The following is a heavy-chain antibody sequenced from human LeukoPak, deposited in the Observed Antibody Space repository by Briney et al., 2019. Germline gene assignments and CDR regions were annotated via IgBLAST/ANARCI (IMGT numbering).Heavy chain of an antibody. CDR2: ISGSGTRT. D-gene: IGHD3-16*01. CDR3: AREPTAAGYVDY. V-gene: IGHV3-23*01. Sequence: GGSLRLSCAASGFTFSTYAMSWVRQGPGKGPEWVSAISGSGTRTYYADSVKGRFTVSRDNSKNTLYLQMNSLRAEDTAIYYCAREPTAAGYVDYWGQGTLATVSS. J-gene: IGHJ4*02. CDR1: GFTFSTYA.